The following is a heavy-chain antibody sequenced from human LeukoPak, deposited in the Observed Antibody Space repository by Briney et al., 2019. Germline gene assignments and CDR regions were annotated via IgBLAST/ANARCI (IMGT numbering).Heavy chain of an antibody. CDR2: IYTSGST. CDR3: ARVPDSAKLYYYMDV. CDR1: GGSISSGSYY. Sequence: PSETLSLTCTVSGGSISSGSYYWSWIRQPAGKGLEWIGRIYTSGSTNYNPSLKSRVTISVDTSKNQFSLKLSSVTAADTAVYYCARVPDSAKLYYYMDVWGKGTTVTVSS. V-gene: IGHV4-61*02. J-gene: IGHJ6*03.